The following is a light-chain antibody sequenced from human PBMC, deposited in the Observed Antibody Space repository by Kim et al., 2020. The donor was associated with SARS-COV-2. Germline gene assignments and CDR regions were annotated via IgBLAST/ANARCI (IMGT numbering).Light chain of an antibody. V-gene: IGKV1-39*01. CDR3: QQSYITPLT. CDR1: QSIRNY. J-gene: IGKJ4*01. Sequence: ASVGDRLTITCRASQSIRNYLNWYQHKPGNAPKVLIYAASSLQSGVPSRFSGSGSGTDFTLTISSLQPEDFATYYCQQSYITPLTFGGGTKVDIK. CDR2: AAS.